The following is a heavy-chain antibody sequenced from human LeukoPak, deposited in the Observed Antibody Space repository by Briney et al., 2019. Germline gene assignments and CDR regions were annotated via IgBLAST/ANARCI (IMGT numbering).Heavy chain of an antibody. D-gene: IGHD4-17*01. CDR3: ARGPAAGEEYYYYGMDV. J-gene: IGHJ6*02. V-gene: IGHV4-34*01. CDR2: INHSGST. Sequence: PSETLSLTCAVYGGSFSGYYWSWIRQPPGKGLEWIGEINHSGSTNYNPSLKSRVTISADTSKNQFSLKLSSVTAADTAVYYCARGPAAGEEYYYYGMDVWGQGTTVTVSS. CDR1: GGSFSGYY.